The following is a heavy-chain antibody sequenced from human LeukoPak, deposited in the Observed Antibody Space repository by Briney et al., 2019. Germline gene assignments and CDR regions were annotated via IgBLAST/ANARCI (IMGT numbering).Heavy chain of an antibody. D-gene: IGHD3-3*01. CDR1: GYTFTGYY. Sequence: ASVKVSCKASGYTFTGYYMHWVRQAPGQGLEWMGWINPNSGGTNYAQKFQGRVTMTRDTPISTAYMELSRLRSDDTAVYYCARDRPFWSGYYTGREYYMDVWGKGTTVTVSS. CDR2: INPNSGGT. V-gene: IGHV1-2*02. CDR3: ARDRPFWSGYYTGREYYMDV. J-gene: IGHJ6*03.